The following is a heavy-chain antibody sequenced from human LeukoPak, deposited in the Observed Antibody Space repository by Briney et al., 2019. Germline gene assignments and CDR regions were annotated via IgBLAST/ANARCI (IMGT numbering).Heavy chain of an antibody. J-gene: IGHJ3*02. V-gene: IGHV3-48*01. CDR2: ISSRSSTI. Sequence: GGSLRLSRAASGFTFSSYSMNWVRQAPGKGLEWVSYISSRSSTIYYADSVKGRFTISRDNAKNSLYLQMNSLRAEDTAVYYCAKSWGNSGYDYDAFDIWGQGTMVTVSS. CDR1: GFTFSSYS. D-gene: IGHD5-12*01. CDR3: AKSWGNSGYDYDAFDI.